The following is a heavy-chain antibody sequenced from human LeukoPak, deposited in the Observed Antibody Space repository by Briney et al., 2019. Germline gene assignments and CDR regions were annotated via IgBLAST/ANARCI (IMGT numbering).Heavy chain of an antibody. J-gene: IGHJ4*02. CDR2: IPYSGST. CDR3: ARGRLGGSGSYYNVLDY. V-gene: IGHV4-59*01. Sequence: SETLSLTCTVSGGSISSYYWSWIRQPPGKGLEWIGYIPYSGSTNYNPSLKSRVTISVDTSRNQFSLKLSSVTAADTVVYYCARGRLGGSGSYYNVLDYWGQGTLVTVSS. D-gene: IGHD3-10*01. CDR1: GGSISSYY.